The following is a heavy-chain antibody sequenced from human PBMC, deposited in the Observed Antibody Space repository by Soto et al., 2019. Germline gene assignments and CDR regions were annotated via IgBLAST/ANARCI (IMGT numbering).Heavy chain of an antibody. Sequence: PSETLSLTCNVSGGSIHSYYWSWIRQPAGKGLEWIGRISSGGSAIYNPSLKSRVTISVDTSKNQFSLRLTSVTAADTAVYFCARDAYPNWFDFWGQGTLVTVSS. D-gene: IGHD2-8*01. V-gene: IGHV4-4*07. CDR3: ARDAYPNWFDF. CDR1: GGSIHSYY. CDR2: ISSGGSA. J-gene: IGHJ5*01.